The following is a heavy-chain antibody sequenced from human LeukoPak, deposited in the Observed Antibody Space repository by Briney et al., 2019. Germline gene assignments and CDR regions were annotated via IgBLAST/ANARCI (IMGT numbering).Heavy chain of an antibody. Sequence: GGSLRLSCAASGSTFPNYDMSWVRQAPGKGLEWVSTISDSGHDTSYADSVKGRFTISRDNSKNTLYLQMSSLRAEDTALYYCATGEYYFDFWGQGTLVTVSS. J-gene: IGHJ4*02. V-gene: IGHV3-23*01. D-gene: IGHD3-16*01. CDR2: ISDSGHDT. CDR3: ATGEYYFDF. CDR1: GSTFPNYD.